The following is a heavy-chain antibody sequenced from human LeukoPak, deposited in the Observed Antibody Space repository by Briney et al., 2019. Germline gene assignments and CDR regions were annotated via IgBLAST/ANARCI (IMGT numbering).Heavy chain of an antibody. CDR2: ISGSGGIT. Sequence: GGSLRLSCAASGFTFSSYAMSWVRQAPGKGLEWVSAISGSGGITKYADSVKGRFTISRENPKNTLYLQMMSLRAEDTAVYYCAKGSVVVATINYFDPWGQGTLVTVSS. D-gene: IGHD2-15*01. CDR3: AKGSVVVATINYFDP. V-gene: IGHV3-23*01. CDR1: GFTFSSYA. J-gene: IGHJ5*02.